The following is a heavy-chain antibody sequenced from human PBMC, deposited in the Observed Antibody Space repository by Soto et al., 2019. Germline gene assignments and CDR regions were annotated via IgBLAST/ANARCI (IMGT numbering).Heavy chain of an antibody. V-gene: IGHV3-15*01. CDR3: TTDVPLVVITRKYYFDY. J-gene: IGHJ4*02. D-gene: IGHD3-22*01. CDR1: GFTFSNAW. CDR2: IKSKTDGGTT. Sequence: PGGSLRLSCAASGFTFSNAWMSWVRQAPGKGLEWVGRIKSKTDGGTTDYAAPVKGRFTISRDDSKNTLYLQMNSLKTEDTAVYYCTTDVPLVVITRKYYFDYWGQGTLVTVSS.